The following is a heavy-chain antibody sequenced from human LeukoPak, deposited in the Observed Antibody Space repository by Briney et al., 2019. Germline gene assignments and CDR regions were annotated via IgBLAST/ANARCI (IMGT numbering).Heavy chain of an antibody. CDR2: IYYSGST. D-gene: IGHD1-26*01. V-gene: IGHV4-59*11. Sequence: SETLSLTCTVSGGSISSHYWSWIRQPPGKGLEWIGYIYYSGSTNYNPSLKSRVTISVDTSKNQFSLKLSSVTAAGTAVYYCARSGGVGGSGAFDIWGQGTMVTVSS. CDR3: ARSGGVGGSGAFDI. CDR1: GGSISSHY. J-gene: IGHJ3*02.